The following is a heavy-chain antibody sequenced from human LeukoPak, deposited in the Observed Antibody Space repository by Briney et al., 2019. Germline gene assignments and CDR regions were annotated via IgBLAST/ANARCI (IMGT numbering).Heavy chain of an antibody. V-gene: IGHV1-8*03. CDR2: MNPNSGNT. CDR1: GYTFTFYD. J-gene: IGHJ4*02. CDR3: ARGSQALGYCSSISCYGGLFDY. Sequence: ASVKVSCKASGYTFTFYDIIWVRQATGQGLEWMGWMNPNSGNTGYAQKFQGRVTITRNTSISTAYMELSSLRSEDTAVYYCARGSQALGYCSSISCYGGLFDYWGQGTLVTVSS. D-gene: IGHD2-2*01.